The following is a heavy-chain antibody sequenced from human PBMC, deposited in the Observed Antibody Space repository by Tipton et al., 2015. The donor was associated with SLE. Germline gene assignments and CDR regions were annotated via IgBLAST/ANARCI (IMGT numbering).Heavy chain of an antibody. CDR1: GGSISSHY. Sequence: LSLTCTVSGGSISSHYWSWIRQPPGKGLEWIGYIYYSGSTSYNPSLKSRVTVSVDTSKNQFSLKLSSVTVADTAIYYCATNSIPPRTGSEVLFVDKWFNPWGQGTLVTVSS. CDR3: ATNSIPPRTGSEVLFVDKWFNP. CDR2: IYYSGST. J-gene: IGHJ5*02. V-gene: IGHV4-59*11. D-gene: IGHD3-10*01.